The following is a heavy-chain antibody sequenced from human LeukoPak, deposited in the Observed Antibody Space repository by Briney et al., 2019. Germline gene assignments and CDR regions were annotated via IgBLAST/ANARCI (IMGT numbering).Heavy chain of an antibody. CDR1: GGSISSYY. J-gene: IGHJ6*02. Sequence: PSETLSLTCTVSGGSISSYYWSRIRQPPGKGLEWIGYIYYSGSTNYNPSLKSRVTISVDTSKNQFSLKLSSVTAADTAVYYCARLVRYYRDYGDYGMDVWGQGTTVTVSS. D-gene: IGHD4-17*01. V-gene: IGHV4-59*08. CDR3: ARLVRYYRDYGDYGMDV. CDR2: IYYSGST.